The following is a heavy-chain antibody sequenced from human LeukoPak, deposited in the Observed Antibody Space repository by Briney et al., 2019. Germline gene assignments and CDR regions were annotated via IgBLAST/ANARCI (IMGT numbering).Heavy chain of an antibody. CDR3: ARPGQRDAFDI. D-gene: IGHD1-1*01. V-gene: IGHV3-20*04. CDR2: INWNGGST. CDR1: GFTFDDYG. J-gene: IGHJ3*02. Sequence: GGSLRLSCAASGFTFDDYGMSWVRQAPGKGLEWVSGINWNGGSTGYADSVKGRFTISRDNTKNSLYLQMNSLRAEDTAVYYCARPGQRDAFDIWGQGTLVTVFS.